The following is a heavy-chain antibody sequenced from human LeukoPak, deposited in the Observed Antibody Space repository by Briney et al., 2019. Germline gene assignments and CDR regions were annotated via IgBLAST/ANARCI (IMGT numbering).Heavy chain of an antibody. CDR2: IIPIFGTA. V-gene: IGHV1-69*06. D-gene: IGHD3-22*01. CDR3: ARDVGSGYYWYFDL. Sequence: GASVKVSCKASGYTFSSYAISWVRQAPGQGLEWMGGIIPIFGTANYAQKFQGRVTITADKSTSTAYMELSSLRSEDTAVYYCARDVGSGYYWYFDLWGRGTLVTVSS. CDR1: GYTFSSYA. J-gene: IGHJ2*01.